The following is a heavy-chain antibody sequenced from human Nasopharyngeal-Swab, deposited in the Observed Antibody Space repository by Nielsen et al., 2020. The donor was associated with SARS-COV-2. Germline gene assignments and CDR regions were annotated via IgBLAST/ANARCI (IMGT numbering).Heavy chain of an antibody. CDR1: GFPFRSSG. CDR3: AKEWDSSSWYYFDY. Sequence: GGSLRLSCAASGFPFRSSGMHWVRQAPGKGLEWVAFLRYDGSNKYYADSVKGRFTISRDNSKNTLYLQMNSLRAEDTAVYYCAKEWDSSSWYYFDYWGQGTLVAVSS. D-gene: IGHD6-13*01. J-gene: IGHJ4*02. CDR2: LRYDGSNK. V-gene: IGHV3-30*02.